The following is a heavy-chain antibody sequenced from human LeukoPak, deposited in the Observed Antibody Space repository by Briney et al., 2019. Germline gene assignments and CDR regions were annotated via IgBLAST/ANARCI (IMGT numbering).Heavy chain of an antibody. D-gene: IGHD3-10*01. V-gene: IGHV4-59*11. CDR3: ARGGSGISNAFDI. CDR1: GGSISSHY. J-gene: IGHJ3*02. CDR2: LYYSGST. Sequence: SETLSLTCSVSGGSISSHYWSWIRQPPGKGLEWIGYLYYSGSTNSNPSLKSRVTMSVDTSKNQFSLKLRSVTAADTAVYYCARGGSGISNAFDIWGRGTMVTVSS.